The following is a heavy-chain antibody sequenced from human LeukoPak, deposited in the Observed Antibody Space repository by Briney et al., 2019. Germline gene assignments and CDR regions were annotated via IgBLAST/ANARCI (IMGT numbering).Heavy chain of an antibody. Sequence: GGSLRLSCSASGFIFYSYAMHWVRQAPGRGLEYVAAITSSGSSTFHANSVKGRFTISRDNSKNTLYLQMNSLRAEDTALYFCAKDLTYTSQGGSDSWGQGTLVIVSS. CDR1: GFIFYSYA. D-gene: IGHD3-16*01. CDR3: AKDLTYTSQGGSDS. V-gene: IGHV3-64*04. J-gene: IGHJ4*02. CDR2: ITSSGSST.